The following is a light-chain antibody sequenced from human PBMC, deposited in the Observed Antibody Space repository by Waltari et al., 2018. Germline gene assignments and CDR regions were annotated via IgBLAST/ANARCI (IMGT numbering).Light chain of an antibody. CDR1: QSISTN. V-gene: IGKV3-15*01. CDR3: QQYDKWLRYS. Sequence: TLSCRASQSISTNLAWFQEKPGQAPRLLIYGASTRATGVPARFSGSGSGTYFTLVISSLQSEDFAVYYCQQYDKWLRYSFGQGTKLEIK. J-gene: IGKJ2*01. CDR2: GAS.